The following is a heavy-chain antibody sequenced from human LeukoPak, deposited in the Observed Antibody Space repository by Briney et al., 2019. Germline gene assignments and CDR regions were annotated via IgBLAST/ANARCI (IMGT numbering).Heavy chain of an antibody. CDR1: GGTFSSYA. J-gene: IGHJ3*02. D-gene: IGHD5-18*01. Sequence: GASVKVSCKASGGTFSSYAISWVRQAPGQGLEWMGGIIPIFGTANYAQKFQGRVTITADKSTSTAYMELSSLRSEDTAVYYCSIVYSYGNDAFDIWGQGTMVTVSS. V-gene: IGHV1-69*06. CDR2: IIPIFGTA. CDR3: SIVYSYGNDAFDI.